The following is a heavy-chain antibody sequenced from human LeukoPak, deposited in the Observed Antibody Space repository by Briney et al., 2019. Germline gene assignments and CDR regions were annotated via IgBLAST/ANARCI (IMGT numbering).Heavy chain of an antibody. V-gene: IGHV3-23*01. Sequence: GGSQRLSCAAPGFTFTDYAMGWVRQAPGQGLEWASTISASGSTTYYADSVRGRFTISRDNSKNTLSLQMSSLRAEDTAVYYCAKARTPYNSGFDYWGQGTLVAVSS. CDR1: GFTFTDYA. CDR2: ISASGSTT. CDR3: AKARTPYNSGFDY. J-gene: IGHJ4*02. D-gene: IGHD6-19*01.